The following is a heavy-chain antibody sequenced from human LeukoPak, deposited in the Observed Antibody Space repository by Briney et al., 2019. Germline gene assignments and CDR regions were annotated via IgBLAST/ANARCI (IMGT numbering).Heavy chain of an antibody. Sequence: PGGSLRLSCAASGFTFSSYSMNWVRQAPGKGLEWVSSISSSSYIYYAGSVKGRFTISRDNAKNSLYLQMNSLRAEDTAVYYCAREFVWNDDGYWGQGTLVTVSS. J-gene: IGHJ4*02. D-gene: IGHD1-1*01. CDR3: AREFVWNDDGY. CDR2: ISSSSYI. CDR1: GFTFSSYS. V-gene: IGHV3-21*01.